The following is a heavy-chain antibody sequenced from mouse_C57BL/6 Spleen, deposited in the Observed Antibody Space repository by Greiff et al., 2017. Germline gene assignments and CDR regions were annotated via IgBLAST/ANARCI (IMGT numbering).Heavy chain of an antibody. J-gene: IGHJ3*01. CDR3: AREGSSEAWFAY. V-gene: IGHV1-59*01. D-gene: IGHD3-2*02. Sequence: QVQLQQPGAELVRPGTSVKLSCKASGYTFTSYWMHWVKQRPGQGLEWIGVIDPSDSYTNYNEKFKGKATFTADTSSNTAYMQLSSLTTEDSAIYYCAREGSSEAWFAYWGQGTLVTVSA. CDR2: IDPSDSYT. CDR1: GYTFTSYW.